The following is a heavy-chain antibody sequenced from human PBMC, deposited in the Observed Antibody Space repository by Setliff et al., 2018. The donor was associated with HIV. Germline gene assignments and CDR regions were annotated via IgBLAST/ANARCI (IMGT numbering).Heavy chain of an antibody. CDR2: IYSGGST. D-gene: IGHD3-10*01. Sequence: SETLSLTCTVSGGSISSSYWSWIRQPPGTGLEWLGCIYSGGSTNYNPSLESRVTISLDTSKNQFSLRLTSVTAADTAVYYCARVRSYGSAYDAFDVWGPGTMVTVSS. J-gene: IGHJ3*01. CDR3: ARVRSYGSAYDAFDV. CDR1: GGSISSSY. V-gene: IGHV4-4*08.